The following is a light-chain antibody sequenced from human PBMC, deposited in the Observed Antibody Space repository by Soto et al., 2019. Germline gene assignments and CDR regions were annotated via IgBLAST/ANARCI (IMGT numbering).Light chain of an antibody. V-gene: IGKV3-20*01. CDR2: DAS. CDR3: QPYGSSPT. Sequence: EIMLTQSPATLSLSPGERATLSCRASQSVRSSSLAWHQQRRGQAPRLLIYDASNRATGIPARFSGSGSGTDFTLTISRLEPDDFAVYYCQPYGSSPTFGLGTKVDI. CDR1: QSVRSSS. J-gene: IGKJ1*01.